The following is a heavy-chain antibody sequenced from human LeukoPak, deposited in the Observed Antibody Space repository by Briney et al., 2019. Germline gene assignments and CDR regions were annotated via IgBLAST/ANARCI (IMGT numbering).Heavy chain of an antibody. CDR3: ARDALGYYGSGSYSYYYYYYMDV. CDR2: ISYDGSNK. D-gene: IGHD3-10*01. V-gene: IGHV3-30*04. CDR1: GFTFRSSE. J-gene: IGHJ6*03. Sequence: PGGSLRLSCAASGFTFRSSEMHWVRQAPGKGLEWVAVISYDGSNKYYADSVKGRFTISRDNSKNTLYLQMNSLRAEDTAVYYCARDALGYYGSGSYSYYYYYYMDVWGKGTTVTVSS.